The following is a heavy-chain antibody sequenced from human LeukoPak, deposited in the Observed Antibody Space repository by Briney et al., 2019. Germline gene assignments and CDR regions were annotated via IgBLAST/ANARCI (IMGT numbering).Heavy chain of an antibody. V-gene: IGHV4-34*01. CDR3: ARRVLLWFGEYMDV. J-gene: IGHJ6*03. D-gene: IGHD3-10*01. CDR2: INHSGST. CDR1: GGSFSGYY. Sequence: SETLSLTCAVYGGSFSGYYWSWIRQPPGKGLEWIGEINHSGSTNYNPSLKSRVTISVDTSKNQFSLKLSSVTAADTAVYYCARRVLLWFGEYMDVWGKGTTVTISS.